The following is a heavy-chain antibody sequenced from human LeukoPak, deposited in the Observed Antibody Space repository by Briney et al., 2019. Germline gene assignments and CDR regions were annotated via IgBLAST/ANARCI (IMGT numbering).Heavy chain of an antibody. CDR3: AGAGHDSSGYTNWFDP. Sequence: GGSLRLSCAASGFTFSSYAMHWVRQAPGKGLEWVAVISYDGSNKYYADSVKGRFTISRDNSKNTVYLQMNSLRAEDTAVYYCAGAGHDSSGYTNWFDPWGQGTLVTVSS. J-gene: IGHJ5*02. V-gene: IGHV3-30*04. CDR1: GFTFSSYA. CDR2: ISYDGSNK. D-gene: IGHD3-22*01.